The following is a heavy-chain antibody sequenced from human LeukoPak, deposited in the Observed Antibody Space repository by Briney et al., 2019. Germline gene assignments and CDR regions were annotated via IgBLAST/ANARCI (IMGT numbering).Heavy chain of an antibody. D-gene: IGHD4-11*01. Sequence: SETLSLTCTVSGGSISSSSYYWGWIRQPPGKGLEWIGSIYYSGSTYYNPSLKSRVTISVDTSKNQFSLKLSSVTAADTAVYYCARDLNYDAFDIWGQGTMVTVSS. CDR1: GGSISSSSYY. CDR2: IYYSGST. J-gene: IGHJ3*02. CDR3: ARDLNYDAFDI. V-gene: IGHV4-39*07.